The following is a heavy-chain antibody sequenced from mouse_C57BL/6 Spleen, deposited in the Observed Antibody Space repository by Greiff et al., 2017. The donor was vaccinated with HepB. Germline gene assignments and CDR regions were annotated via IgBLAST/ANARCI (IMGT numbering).Heavy chain of an antibody. Sequence: VQLQQPGAELVRPGTSVKLSCKASGYTFTSYWMHWVKQRPGQGLEWIGVIDPSDSYTNYNQKFKGKATLTVDTSSSTAYMQLSSLTSEDSAVYYCARGIYYGNYDLFAYWGQGTLVTVSA. J-gene: IGHJ3*01. CDR2: IDPSDSYT. V-gene: IGHV1-59*01. CDR3: ARGIYYGNYDLFAY. D-gene: IGHD2-1*01. CDR1: GYTFTSYW.